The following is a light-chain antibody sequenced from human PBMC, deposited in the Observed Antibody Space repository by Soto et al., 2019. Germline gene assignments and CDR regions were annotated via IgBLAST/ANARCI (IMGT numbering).Light chain of an antibody. V-gene: IGKV3-15*01. J-gene: IGKJ4*01. Sequence: IVVTQSPSTLSVSPGERATPSCRASQGIGGTLAWYQQKPGQAPRLLIYDTSIRATGVPARFSGSGSGTEFTLTISSLQSEDFAVYYCQHYVTWPLTFGGGTKVDIK. CDR2: DTS. CDR1: QGIGGT. CDR3: QHYVTWPLT.